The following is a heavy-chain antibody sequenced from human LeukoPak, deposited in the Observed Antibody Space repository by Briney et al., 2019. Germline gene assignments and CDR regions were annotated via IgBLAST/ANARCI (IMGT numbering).Heavy chain of an antibody. Sequence: PGRSLRLSCAASGFTFSSYAMHWVRQAPGKGLEWVAVISYDGSNKYYADSVKGRFSISRDNSKNTLYLQMNSLRAEDTAVYYCARRGLSGSGSYHWFDPWGQGTLVTGSS. CDR2: ISYDGSNK. CDR3: ARRGLSGSGSYHWFDP. V-gene: IGHV3-30-3*01. J-gene: IGHJ5*02. D-gene: IGHD3-10*01. CDR1: GFTFSSYA.